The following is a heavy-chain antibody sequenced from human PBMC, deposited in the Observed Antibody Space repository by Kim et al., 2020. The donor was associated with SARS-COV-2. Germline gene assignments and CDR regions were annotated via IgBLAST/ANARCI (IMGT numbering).Heavy chain of an antibody. CDR3: AKDRARGSGAALFDP. J-gene: IGHJ5*02. D-gene: IGHD2-15*01. V-gene: IGHV3-9*01. CDR2: ISWNSGSI. Sequence: GGSLRLSCAASGFTFDDYAMHWVRQAPGKGLEWVSGISWNSGSIGYADSVKGRFTISRDNAKNSLYLQMNSLRAEDTALYYCAKDRARGSGAALFDPWG. CDR1: GFTFDDYA.